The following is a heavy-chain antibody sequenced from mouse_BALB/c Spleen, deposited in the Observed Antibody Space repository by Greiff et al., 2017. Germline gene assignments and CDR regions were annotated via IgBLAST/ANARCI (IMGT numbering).Heavy chain of an antibody. Sequence: LVKTGASVKISCKASGYSFTGYYMHWVKQSHGKSLEWIGYISCYNGATSYNQKFKGKATFTVDTSSSTAYMQFNSLTSEDSAVYYCAREDYYGSSSLDYFDYWGQGTTLTVSS. CDR3: AREDYYGSSSLDYFDY. CDR1: GYSFTGYY. J-gene: IGHJ2*01. D-gene: IGHD1-1*01. CDR2: ISCYNGAT. V-gene: IGHV1S34*01.